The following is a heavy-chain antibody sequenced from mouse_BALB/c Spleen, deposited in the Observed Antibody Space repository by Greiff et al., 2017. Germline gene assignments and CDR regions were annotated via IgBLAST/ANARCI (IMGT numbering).Heavy chain of an antibody. CDR1: GFTFSSYY. J-gene: IGHJ1*01. CDR2: INSNGGST. Sequence: EVQGVESGGGLVKLGGSLKLSCAASGFTFSSYYMSWVRQTPEKRLELVAAINSNGGSTYYPDTVKGRFTISRDNAKNTLYLQMSSLKSEDTALYYCASLATGWYFDVWGAGTTVTVSS. D-gene: IGHD1-1*01. CDR3: ASLATGWYFDV. V-gene: IGHV5-6-2*01.